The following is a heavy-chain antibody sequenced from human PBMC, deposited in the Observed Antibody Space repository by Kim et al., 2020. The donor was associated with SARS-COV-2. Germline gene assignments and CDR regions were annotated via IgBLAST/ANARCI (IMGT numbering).Heavy chain of an antibody. CDR2: INTDGSST. Sequence: GGSLRLSCAASGFTFSNYWMHWVRQAPGKGLVWVSRINTDGSSTTSADSVKGRFTISRDNAKNTLYLQMNSLRAEDTAVYYCARLYGASGKNAFDIWGLGTMVTVSS. D-gene: IGHD4-17*01. V-gene: IGHV3-74*01. J-gene: IGHJ3*02. CDR1: GFTFSNYW. CDR3: ARLYGASGKNAFDI.